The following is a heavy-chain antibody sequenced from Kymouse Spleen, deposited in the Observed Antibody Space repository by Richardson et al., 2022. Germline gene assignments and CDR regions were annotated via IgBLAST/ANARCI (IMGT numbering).Heavy chain of an antibody. V-gene: IGHV4-61*01. CDR1: GGSVSSGSYY. D-gene: IGHD6-13*01,IGHD6-25*01,IGHD6-6*01. CDR2: IYYSGST. J-gene: IGHJ4*02. CDR3: ARDLGAAFFDY. Sequence: QVQLQESGPGLVKPSETLSLTCTVSGGSVSSGSYYWSWIRQPPGKGLEWIGYIYYSGSTNYNPSLKSRVTISVDTSKNQFSLKLSSVTAADTAVYYCARDLGAAFFDYWGQGTLVTVSS.